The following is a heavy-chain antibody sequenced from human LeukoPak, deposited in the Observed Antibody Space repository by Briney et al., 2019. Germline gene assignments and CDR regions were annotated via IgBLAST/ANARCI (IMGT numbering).Heavy chain of an antibody. V-gene: IGHV1-69*05. CDR1: GGTFSGYA. J-gene: IGHJ6*03. Sequence: SVKVSCKASGGTFSGYAISWVRQAPGQGLEWMGGIIPIFGTANYAQKFQGRVTITTDESTSTAYMELSSLRSEDTAVYYCARTTVENYYYYYMDVWGKGTTVTVSS. CDR2: IIPIFGTA. CDR3: ARTTVENYYYYYMDV. D-gene: IGHD4-11*01.